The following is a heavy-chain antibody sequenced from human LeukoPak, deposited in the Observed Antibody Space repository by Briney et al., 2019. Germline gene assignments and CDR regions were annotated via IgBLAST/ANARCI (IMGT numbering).Heavy chain of an antibody. J-gene: IGHJ1*01. CDR2: IDYDGGSG. V-gene: IGHV3-23*01. Sequence: GGSLRLSCAASGFTFSSFAMNWIRQAPGKGLEWVSSIDYDGGSGHYADSVKGRFTISRDNSNNTLFLHLNSLRGEDTAVYYCTRNSGWYGLSWGQGTLVTVSS. CDR1: GFTFSSFA. D-gene: IGHD6-19*01. CDR3: TRNSGWYGLS.